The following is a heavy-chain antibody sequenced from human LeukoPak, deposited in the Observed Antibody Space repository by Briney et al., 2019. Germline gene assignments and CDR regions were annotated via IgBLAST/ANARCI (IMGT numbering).Heavy chain of an antibody. D-gene: IGHD4-17*01. J-gene: IGHJ6*02. V-gene: IGHV4-59*01. Sequence: SETLSLTCTVSGGSISSYYWSWIRQPPVKGLEWIGYIYYSGSTNYNPSLKSRVTISVDTSKNQFSLKLSSVTAADTAVYYCARLDYGDHLYHYYGMDVWGQGTTVTVSS. CDR3: ARLDYGDHLYHYYGMDV. CDR2: IYYSGST. CDR1: GGSISSYY.